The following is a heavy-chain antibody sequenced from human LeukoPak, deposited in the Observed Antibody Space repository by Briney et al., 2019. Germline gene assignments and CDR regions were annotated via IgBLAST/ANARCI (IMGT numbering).Heavy chain of an antibody. V-gene: IGHV4-59*08. CDR2: IYYSGST. CDR1: GGSISSYY. CDR3: ARLRVDWDYYYGMDV. J-gene: IGHJ6*02. D-gene: IGHD2-21*01. Sequence: PSETLSLTCTVSGGSISSYYWSWIRQPPGKGLEWIGYIYYSGSTNYNPSLKSRVTISVDTSKNQSSLKLSSVTAADTAVYYCARLRVDWDYYYGMDVWGQGTTVTVSS.